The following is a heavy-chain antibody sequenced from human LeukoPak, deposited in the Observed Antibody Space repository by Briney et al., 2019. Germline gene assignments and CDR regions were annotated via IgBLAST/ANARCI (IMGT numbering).Heavy chain of an antibody. Sequence: ASVKVSCKASGYTFTGYYMHWVRQAPGQGLEWMGRINPNSGGTNYAQKFQGRVTMTRDTSISTAYMELSRLRSDDTAVYYCARVGFCSGGSCYDNWGQGTLVTVSS. D-gene: IGHD2-15*01. CDR2: INPNSGGT. V-gene: IGHV1-2*06. J-gene: IGHJ4*02. CDR1: GYTFTGYY. CDR3: ARVGFCSGGSCYDN.